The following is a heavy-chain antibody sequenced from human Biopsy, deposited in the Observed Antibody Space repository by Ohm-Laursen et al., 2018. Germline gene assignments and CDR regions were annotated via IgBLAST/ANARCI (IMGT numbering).Heavy chain of an antibody. CDR2: RIPYFNTI. CDR1: GVTFDTYA. J-gene: IGHJ3*01. CDR3: VGGQRGPPIGVTVPGDAFDL. Sequence: ASVKVSCKASGVTFDTYAFGWVRQAPGQGLEWMGGRIPYFNTIYNARNFQDRAVITADRSARTTDMQLSGLRPGDTAVYYCVGGQRGPPIGVTVPGDAFDLWGPGTMVTVPP. D-gene: IGHD2/OR15-2a*01. V-gene: IGHV1-69*13.